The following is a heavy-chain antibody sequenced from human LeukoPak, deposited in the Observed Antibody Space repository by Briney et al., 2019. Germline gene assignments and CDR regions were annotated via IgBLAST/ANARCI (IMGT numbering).Heavy chain of an antibody. CDR3: ARGTYYDSSAYSGVRLFDY. CDR1: GYTFTGYY. CDR2: INPDTGRT. Sequence: SVKVSCKASGYTFTGYYMHWVRQAPGQGLEWMGWINPDTGRTNYAQKFQGRVTMTRDTSITTAYMELTRLTSDDTAVYSCARGTYYDSSAYSGVRLFDYWGQGTLVTVSS. D-gene: IGHD3-22*01. J-gene: IGHJ4*02. V-gene: IGHV1-2*02.